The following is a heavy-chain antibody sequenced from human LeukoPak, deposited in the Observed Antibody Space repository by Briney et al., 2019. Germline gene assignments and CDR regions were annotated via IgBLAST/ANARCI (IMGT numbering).Heavy chain of an antibody. V-gene: IGHV4-39*01. J-gene: IGHJ4*02. Sequence: KSSETLSLTCSVSGGSISSSTYYWGWIRQPPGQGLVWIGNIYYSGNTYYNPSLNSRITITIETSKNQFSLNLSSVTAAETAVDYWARHVYNSGYYSGAGIDYWGQGTLVTVSS. CDR1: GGSISSSTYY. CDR3: ARHVYNSGYYSGAGIDY. CDR2: IYYSGNT. D-gene: IGHD3-10*01.